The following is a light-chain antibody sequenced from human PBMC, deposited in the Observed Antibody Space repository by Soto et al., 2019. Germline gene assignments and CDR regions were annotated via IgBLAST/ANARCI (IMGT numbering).Light chain of an antibody. CDR2: RTS. CDR1: QSISSN. Sequence: EIVLTQSPGTLSLSPGERATLSCRASQSISSNLAWYQQKPGQAPRLLMFRTSSRATGFPARFSGSGSGTEFNLTISSLQSEDFATYYCQQYNSYSYTFGQGTRLEIK. V-gene: IGKV3-15*01. CDR3: QQYNSYSYT. J-gene: IGKJ5*01.